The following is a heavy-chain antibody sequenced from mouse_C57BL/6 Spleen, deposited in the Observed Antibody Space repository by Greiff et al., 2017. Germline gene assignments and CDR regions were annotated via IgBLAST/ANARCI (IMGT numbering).Heavy chain of an antibody. CDR2: INPSSGYT. D-gene: IGHD1-1*01. Sequence: QVQLQQSGAELAKPGASVKLSCKASGYTFTSYWMHWVKQRPGQGLEWIGYINPSSGYTKYNQKFKDKATLIADKSSSTAYMQLSSLTYEDSAVYYCARRRDYYGSSYEGFDYWGQGTTLTVSS. CDR3: ARRRDYYGSSYEGFDY. CDR1: GYTFTSYW. J-gene: IGHJ2*01. V-gene: IGHV1-7*01.